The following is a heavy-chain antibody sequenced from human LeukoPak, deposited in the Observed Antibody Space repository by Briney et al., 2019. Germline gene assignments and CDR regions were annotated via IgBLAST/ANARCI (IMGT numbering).Heavy chain of an antibody. CDR1: GFTFSSYA. CDR2: ISGSGGST. Sequence: GGSLRLSCAASGFTFSSYAMSWVRQAPGKGLEWVSAISGSGGSTYYADSVKGRFTISRDTSKNTLYLQMNSLRAEDRAVYYCAKGPPYSSSSDFFDYWGQGTLVTVSS. CDR3: AKGPPYSSSSDFFDY. J-gene: IGHJ4*02. V-gene: IGHV3-23*01. D-gene: IGHD6-6*01.